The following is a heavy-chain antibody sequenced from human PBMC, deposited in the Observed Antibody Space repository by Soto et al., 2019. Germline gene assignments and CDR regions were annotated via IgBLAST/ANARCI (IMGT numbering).Heavy chain of an antibody. Sequence: SVKVSCKASGGTFSSYTISWVRQAPGQGLEWMGRIIPILGIANYAQKFQGRVTITADKSTSTAYMELSSLRSEDTAVYYCARVLLAVSWDSSGSYPISSFDYWG. CDR2: IIPILGIA. J-gene: IGHJ4*01. V-gene: IGHV1-69*02. CDR1: GGTFSSYT. D-gene: IGHD3-22*01. CDR3: ARVLLAVSWDSSGSYPISSFDY.